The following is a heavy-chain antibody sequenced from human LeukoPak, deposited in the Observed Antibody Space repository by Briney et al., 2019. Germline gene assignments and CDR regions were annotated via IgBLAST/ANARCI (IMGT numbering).Heavy chain of an antibody. CDR2: ISYDGSNK. J-gene: IGHJ4*02. D-gene: IGHD6-6*01. CDR1: GFTFSSYG. V-gene: IGHV3-30*18. CDR3: AKGRSYSGSSEEDY. Sequence: GGSLRLSCAASGFTFSSYGMHWVRQAPGKGLEWVAVISYDGSNKYYADSVKGRFTISRDNSKNTLYLQMNSLRAEDTAVYYCAKGRSYSGSSEEDYWGQGTLVTVSS.